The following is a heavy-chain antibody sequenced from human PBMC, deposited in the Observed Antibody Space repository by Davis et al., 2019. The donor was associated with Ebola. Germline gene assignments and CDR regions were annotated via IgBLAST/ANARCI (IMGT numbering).Heavy chain of an antibody. CDR1: GFSLSTSGMC. CDR2: IDWDDDK. CDR3: ARTVLRYFDWLRVDV. J-gene: IGHJ6*02. D-gene: IGHD3-9*01. V-gene: IGHV2-70*11. Sequence: SGPTLVKPTQTLTLTCTFSGFSLSTSGMCVSWIRQPPGKALEWLARIDWDDDKYYSTSLKTRLTISKDAAKNQVVLTMTNMDPVDTATYYCARTVLRYFDWLRVDVWGQGTTVTVSS.